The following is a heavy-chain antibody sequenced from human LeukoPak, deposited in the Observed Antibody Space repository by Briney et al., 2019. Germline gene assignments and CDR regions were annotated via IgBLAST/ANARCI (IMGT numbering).Heavy chain of an antibody. D-gene: IGHD1-1*01. CDR2: IIYSGNT. V-gene: IGHV4-39*01. CDR3: VRHFHGIGYVVDL. Sequence: PPETPSLTSTPSLGSISSTSDYWGWIRQPPGSGLEWIGGIIYSGNTYYSPSLERRVTISVDTTKNPFSVKLTSVSAADTAVYFCVRHFHGIGYVVDLWGQGTLGIVSS. J-gene: IGHJ5*02. CDR1: LGSISSTSDY.